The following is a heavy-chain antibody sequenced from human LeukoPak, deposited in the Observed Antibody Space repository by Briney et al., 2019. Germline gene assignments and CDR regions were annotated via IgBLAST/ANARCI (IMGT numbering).Heavy chain of an antibody. V-gene: IGHV3-7*01. CDR2: IRQDGSEK. Sequence: GSLRLSCAASGFTFSSYWMSWVRQAPGKGLEWVANIRQDGSEKYYVDSVKGQFTISRDNAKNSLYLQMNSLRAEDTAVYYCARDTTYDALDYWGQGTLVTVSS. J-gene: IGHJ4*02. CDR3: ARDTTYDALDY. CDR1: GFTFSSYW. D-gene: IGHD1-1*01.